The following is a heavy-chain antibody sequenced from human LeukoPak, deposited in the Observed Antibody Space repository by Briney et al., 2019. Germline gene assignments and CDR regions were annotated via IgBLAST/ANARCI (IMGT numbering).Heavy chain of an antibody. D-gene: IGHD6-13*01. CDR1: GFTFSSYA. CDR3: AKTRPLDSSSWSHGDY. Sequence: GGSLRLSCSASGFTFSSYAMHWVRQAPGKGLEYVSAISSNGGSTYYADSVKGRFTISRDNSKNTLYLQMNSLRAEDTAVYYCAKTRPLDSSSWSHGDYWGQGTLVTVSS. J-gene: IGHJ4*02. CDR2: ISSNGGST. V-gene: IGHV3-64*04.